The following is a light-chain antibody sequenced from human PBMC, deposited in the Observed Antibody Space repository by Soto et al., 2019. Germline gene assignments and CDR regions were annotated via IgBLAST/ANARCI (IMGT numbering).Light chain of an antibody. CDR2: EVT. J-gene: IGLJ1*01. CDR3: PSYTSSSTLD. V-gene: IGLV2-14*01. Sequence: QSVLTQPASVSGSPGQSITISCTGTSSDVGGYNYVSWYQHHPGKAPKLIIYEVTYRPSGVSYRFSASKSGNTASLTISGLQAEDEADYYCPSYTSSSTLDFGTGTKVTVL. CDR1: SSDVGGYNY.